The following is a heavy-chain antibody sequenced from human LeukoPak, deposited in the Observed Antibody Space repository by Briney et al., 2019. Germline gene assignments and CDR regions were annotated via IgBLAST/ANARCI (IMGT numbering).Heavy chain of an antibody. Sequence: GGSLRLSCAASGFTFSSYSMNWVRQAPGKGLERVSYISSSSSTIYYADSVKGRFTISRDNAKNSLYLQMNSLRDEDTAVYYCASVRDYDILTGYPDLDYWGQGTLVTVSS. CDR3: ASVRDYDILTGYPDLDY. CDR1: GFTFSSYS. J-gene: IGHJ4*02. V-gene: IGHV3-48*02. D-gene: IGHD3-9*01. CDR2: ISSSSSTI.